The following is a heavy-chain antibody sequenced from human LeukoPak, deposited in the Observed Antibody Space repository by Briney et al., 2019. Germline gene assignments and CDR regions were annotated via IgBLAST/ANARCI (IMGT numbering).Heavy chain of an antibody. J-gene: IGHJ3*01. CDR1: GFTFSDFW. V-gene: IGHV3-74*01. Sequence: PGGSLRLSCAASGFTFSDFWMHWVRQAPGKGLVWVSRINSGGTVTNYADSVKGRFIISRDNAENSLYLQMNSLRAEDAALYHCARNYYDSSGFLRGAFDLWGQGTMVTVSS. CDR2: INSGGTVT. D-gene: IGHD3-22*01. CDR3: ARNYYDSSGFLRGAFDL.